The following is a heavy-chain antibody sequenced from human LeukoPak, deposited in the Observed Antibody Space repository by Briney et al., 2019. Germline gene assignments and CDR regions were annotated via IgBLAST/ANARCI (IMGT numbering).Heavy chain of an antibody. V-gene: IGHV1-69*01. D-gene: IGHD5-18*01. CDR2: XGTA. CDR3: ARVFFGDTAMVSRFNWFDP. Sequence: XGTANYAQKFQGRVTITADESASTAYMELSSLRSEDTAVYYCARVFFGDTAMVSRFNWFDPWGQGTLVTVSS. J-gene: IGHJ5*02.